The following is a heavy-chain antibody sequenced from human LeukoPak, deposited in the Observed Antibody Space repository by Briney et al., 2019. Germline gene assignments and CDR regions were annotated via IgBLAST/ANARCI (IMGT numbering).Heavy chain of an antibody. CDR3: ARHGTLGITMTTYYYYYMDV. CDR2: INHSGST. D-gene: IGHD3-22*01. J-gene: IGHJ6*03. CDR1: GGSFSGYY. Sequence: SETLSLTCAVYGGSFSGYYWSWIRQPPGKGLEWIGEINHSGSTNYNPSLKSRVTISVDTSKNQFSLKLSSVTAADTAVYYCARHGTLGITMTTYYYYYMDVWGKGTTVTISS. V-gene: IGHV4-34*01.